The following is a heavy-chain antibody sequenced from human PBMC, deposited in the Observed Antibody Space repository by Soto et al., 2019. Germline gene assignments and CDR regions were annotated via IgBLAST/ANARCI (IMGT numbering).Heavy chain of an antibody. CDR2: ISWDSGNI. V-gene: IGHV3-9*01. CDR1: SFTFGDYA. Sequence: EVQLVESGGGLVQPGRSLRLSCAASSFTFGDYAMHWVRQTPGKGLEWVSCISWDSGNIVYVDSVEGRFTISRDNAKNSLFLHMNSLRPADTAFYYCTKGYTTSCFAHFDYWGQGALVTVSS. J-gene: IGHJ4*02. D-gene: IGHD2-2*01. CDR3: TKGYTTSCFAHFDY.